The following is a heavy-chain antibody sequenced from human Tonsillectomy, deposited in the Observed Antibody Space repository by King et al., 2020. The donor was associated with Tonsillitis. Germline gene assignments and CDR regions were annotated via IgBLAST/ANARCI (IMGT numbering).Heavy chain of an antibody. Sequence: VQLVESGAEVRKPGESLRISCKVSGYIFTNYCVAWVRQMPGKGLEWMGIIYPGDSDTRYSPSFQGQVTISVDRSISTAYLQWSSLKASDTAMYYCAWGLYCTTASCPFDYWGQGTLVTVSS. J-gene: IGHJ4*02. CDR2: IYPGDSDT. CDR3: AWGLYCTTASCPFDY. V-gene: IGHV5-51*03. CDR1: GYIFTNYC. D-gene: IGHD2-2*01.